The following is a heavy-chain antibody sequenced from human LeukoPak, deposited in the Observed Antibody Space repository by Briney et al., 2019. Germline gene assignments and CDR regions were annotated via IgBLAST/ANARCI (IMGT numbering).Heavy chain of an antibody. CDR3: AKDGRGEQWLPEDY. CDR2: IRYDGSNK. J-gene: IGHJ4*02. D-gene: IGHD6-19*01. CDR1: GFTFSSYG. Sequence: GGSPRLSCAASGFTFSSYGMHWVRQAPGKGLEWVAFIRYDGSNKYYADSVKGRFTISRDNSKNTLYLQMNSLRAEDTAVYCCAKDGRGEQWLPEDYWGQGTLVTVSS. V-gene: IGHV3-30*02.